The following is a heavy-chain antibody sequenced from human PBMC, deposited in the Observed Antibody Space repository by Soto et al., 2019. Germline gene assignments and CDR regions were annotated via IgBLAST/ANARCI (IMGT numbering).Heavy chain of an antibody. J-gene: IGHJ4*02. CDR3: ARYGGGSGSFY. V-gene: IGHV3-48*01. CDR2: ISSSSSTI. Sequence: EVQLVESGGGLVQPGGSLRLSCVDSGFTFSSYSMNWVRQAPGKGLEWISYISSSSSTIYYADSVKGRFTISRDNARNSLYLQMNSLRAEDTAVYYCARYGGGSGSFYWGQGTLVTVSS. CDR1: GFTFSSYS. D-gene: IGHD3-10*01.